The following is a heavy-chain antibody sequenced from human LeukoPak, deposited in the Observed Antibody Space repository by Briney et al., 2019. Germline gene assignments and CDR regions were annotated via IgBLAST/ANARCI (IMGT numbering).Heavy chain of an antibody. V-gene: IGHV4-34*01. CDR1: GGSFSGYY. CDR3: ARCPLNWSSNDAFDI. J-gene: IGHJ3*02. CDR2: INHSGST. D-gene: IGHD1-1*01. Sequence: SETLSLTCAVYGGSFSGYYWSWIRQPPGKGLEWIGEINHSGSTNYNPSLKSRVTISVDTSKNQFSLKLSSVTAADTAVYYCARCPLNWSSNDAFDIWGQGTMVTVSS.